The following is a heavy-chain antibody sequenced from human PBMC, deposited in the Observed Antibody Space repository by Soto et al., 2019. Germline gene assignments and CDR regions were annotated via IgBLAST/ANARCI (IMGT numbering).Heavy chain of an antibody. CDR1: GGTFSSYA. V-gene: IGHV1-69*12. J-gene: IGHJ4*02. CDR2: IIPIFGTA. CDR3: ARGRVRFLGWLGAEG. D-gene: IGHD3-3*01. Sequence: QVQLVQSGAEVKKPGSSVKVSCKASGGTFSSYAISWVRQAPGQGLEWMGGIIPIFGTANYAQKFKGRVTITAEASASTAYMELSSLGSEDTAGYYGARGRVRFLGWLGAEGWGQGTLVTVSS.